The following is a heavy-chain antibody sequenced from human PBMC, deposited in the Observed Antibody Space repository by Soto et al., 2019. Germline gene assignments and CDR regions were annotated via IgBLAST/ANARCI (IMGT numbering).Heavy chain of an antibody. Sequence: GGSLRLSCAASGFTVSSNYMSWVRQAPGKGLEWVSVIYSGGSTYYPDSVKGRFTISRDNSKNTLYLQMNSLRAEDTAVYYCAREDIVVVPAARGAYYYYGMDVWGQGTTVTVSS. CDR3: AREDIVVVPAARGAYYYYGMDV. V-gene: IGHV3-53*01. CDR2: IYSGGST. J-gene: IGHJ6*02. D-gene: IGHD2-2*01. CDR1: GFTVSSNY.